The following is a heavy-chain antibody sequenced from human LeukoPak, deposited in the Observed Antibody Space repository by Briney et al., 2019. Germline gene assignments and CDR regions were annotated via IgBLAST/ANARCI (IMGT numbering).Heavy chain of an antibody. CDR2: ISWNSASI. CDR1: GFSFDDFA. D-gene: IGHD5-12*01. V-gene: IGHV3-9*01. CDR3: ARGPLATWAAIDS. J-gene: IGHJ4*02. Sequence: GGSLRLSCVVSGFSFDDFAMHWVRQAPGKGLVWVSGISWNSASIGYADSVKGRFTISRDNAKKSLYLQMNSLRTEDTAFYYCARGPLATWAAIDSWGQGTLVTVSS.